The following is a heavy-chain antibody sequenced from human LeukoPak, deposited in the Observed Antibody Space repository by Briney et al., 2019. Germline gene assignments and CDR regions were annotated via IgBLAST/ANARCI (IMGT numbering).Heavy chain of an antibody. CDR2: TYYRSKCYN. Sequence: LSQTLSLTCAISGDTVSSNSAAWNWIRQATLRGLEWLGRTYYRSKCYNDSALSVKSRLTINQDTSKNQFSLRLNSVTPGDTAGYSCARGGAGGRAFDMWGKGTMVTVS. D-gene: IGHD2-15*01. CDR3: ARGGAGGRAFDM. J-gene: IGHJ3*02. CDR1: GDTVSSNSAA. V-gene: IGHV6-1*01.